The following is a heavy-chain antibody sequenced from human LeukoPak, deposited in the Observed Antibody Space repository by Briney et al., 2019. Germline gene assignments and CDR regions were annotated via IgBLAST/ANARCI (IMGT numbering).Heavy chain of an antibody. V-gene: IGHV4-59*01. J-gene: IGHJ6*03. Sequence: PSETLSLTCTVSGGSISSYYWRWLRQPPGKGLEWIGYIYYSGSTNYNPSLKSRVTISVDTSKNQFSLKLSSVTAADTAVYYCARSEGVSYYYMDVWGKGTTVTVSS. D-gene: IGHD2-8*01. CDR3: ARSEGVSYYYMDV. CDR2: IYYSGST. CDR1: GGSISSYY.